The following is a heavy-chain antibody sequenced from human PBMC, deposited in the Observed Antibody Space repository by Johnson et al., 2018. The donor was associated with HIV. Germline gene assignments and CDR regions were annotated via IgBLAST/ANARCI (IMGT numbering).Heavy chain of an antibody. CDR2: IDGNGGNK. Sequence: EQLVESGGGVVQPGRSLRLSCAASGFTFSSYAMHWVRQAPGKGLEWVCGIDGNGGNKRYADSVKGRFTISRDNAKNSLYLQMNSLRAEDTALYYCARDKYGVPSGAFDIWGQGTMVSVSS. CDR3: ARDKYGVPSGAFDI. CDR1: GFTFSSYA. J-gene: IGHJ3*02. V-gene: IGHV3-20*04. D-gene: IGHD4-17*01.